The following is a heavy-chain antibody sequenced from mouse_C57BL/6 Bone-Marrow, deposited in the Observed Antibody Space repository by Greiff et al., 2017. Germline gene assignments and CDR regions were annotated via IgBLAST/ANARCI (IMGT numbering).Heavy chain of an antibody. CDR2: IDPSDSYT. Sequence: VQLQQPGAELVRPGTSVKLSCKASGYTFTSYWMHWVKQRPGQGLEWIGVIDPSDSYTNYNQKFKGKATLTVDTSSSTAYMQLSSLTSEGSAVYYCARSDYYGSSYDYWYFDVWGTGTTVTVSS. J-gene: IGHJ1*03. V-gene: IGHV1-59*01. CDR1: GYTFTSYW. CDR3: ARSDYYGSSYDYWYFDV. D-gene: IGHD1-1*01.